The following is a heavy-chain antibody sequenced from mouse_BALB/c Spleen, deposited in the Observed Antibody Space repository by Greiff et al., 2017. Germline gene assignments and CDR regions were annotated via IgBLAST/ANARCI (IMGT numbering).Heavy chain of an antibody. Sequence: DVQLQESGPGLVKPSQSLSLTCTVTGYSITSDYAWNWIRQFPGNKLEWMGYISYSGSTSYNPSLKSRISITRDTSKNQFFLQLNSVTTEDTATYYCARRGLLRLPYYFDYWGQGTTLTVSS. CDR2: ISYSGST. V-gene: IGHV3-2*02. J-gene: IGHJ2*01. D-gene: IGHD1-2*01. CDR1: GYSITSDYA. CDR3: ARRGLLRLPYYFDY.